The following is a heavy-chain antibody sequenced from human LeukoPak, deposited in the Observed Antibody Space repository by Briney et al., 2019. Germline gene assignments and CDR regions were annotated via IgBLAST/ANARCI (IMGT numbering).Heavy chain of an antibody. CDR1: EFSLSSYW. D-gene: IGHD3-16*01. CDR2: IKQDGSEK. V-gene: IGHV3-7*03. CDR3: VRRAFNWGDFDY. Sequence: GGSLRLSCVASEFSLSSYWMTWVRQAPGKGLEWVATIKQDGSEKYYVDSVKGRFTISRDNAKNSLYLQMNSLGAEDTAVYYCVRRAFNWGDFDYWGQGTLVTVSS. J-gene: IGHJ4*02.